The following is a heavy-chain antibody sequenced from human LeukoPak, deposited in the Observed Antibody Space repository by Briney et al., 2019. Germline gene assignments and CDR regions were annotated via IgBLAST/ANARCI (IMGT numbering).Heavy chain of an antibody. CDR1: GGPISSSSYY. CDR2: INHSGST. CDR3: ARSTAGAFDI. V-gene: IGHV4-39*01. J-gene: IGHJ3*02. Sequence: PSETLSLTCSVSGGPISSSSYYWGWIRQPPGKGLEWIGEINHSGSTNYNPSLRSRVTISVDTSKNQFSLKLSSVTAADTAVYYCARSTAGAFDIWGQGAMVTVSS.